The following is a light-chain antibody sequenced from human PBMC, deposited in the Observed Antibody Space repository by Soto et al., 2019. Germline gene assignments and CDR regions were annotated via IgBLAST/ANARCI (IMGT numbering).Light chain of an antibody. Sequence: EIVLTQYPGTLSLSPGERATLSCRASQSVSSSYLAWYQQKPGQAPRLLIYGASSRATGIPDRFRGSGSGTDFTRTISRLEPEDFAVYYCQQYGSSPYTFGQGTRLEIK. J-gene: IGKJ2*01. CDR2: GAS. V-gene: IGKV3-20*01. CDR3: QQYGSSPYT. CDR1: QSVSSSY.